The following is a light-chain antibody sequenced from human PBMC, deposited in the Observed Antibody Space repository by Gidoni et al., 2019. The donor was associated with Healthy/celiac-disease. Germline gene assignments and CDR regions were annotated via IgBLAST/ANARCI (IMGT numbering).Light chain of an antibody. V-gene: IGLV1-44*01. CDR1: SSTTGSNT. J-gene: IGLJ3*02. CDR2: SNN. Sequence: QSVLTQPPSASGTPGQRVTISCSGSSSTTGSNTVTWYQQLPGTAPKLLIYSNNQRPSGVPDRFSGSKSGTSASLAISGLQSEDEADYYCAAWDDSLNGLWVFGGGTKLTVL. CDR3: AAWDDSLNGLWV.